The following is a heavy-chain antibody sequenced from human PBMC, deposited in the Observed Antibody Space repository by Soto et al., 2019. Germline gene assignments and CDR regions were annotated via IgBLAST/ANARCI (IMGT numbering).Heavy chain of an antibody. Sequence: ASVKVSCKASGYTFTSYYMHWVRQAPGQGLEWMGIINPSGGSTSYAQKFQGRVTMTRDTSTSTVYMELSSLRSEDTAVYYCARDPVYNSIVYYPLDYWGQGTLVTVS. D-gene: IGHD3-22*01. CDR3: ARDPVYNSIVYYPLDY. J-gene: IGHJ4*02. CDR1: GYTFTSYY. V-gene: IGHV1-46*01. CDR2: INPSGGST.